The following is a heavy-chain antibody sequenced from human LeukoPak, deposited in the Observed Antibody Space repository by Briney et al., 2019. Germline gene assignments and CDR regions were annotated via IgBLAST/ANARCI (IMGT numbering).Heavy chain of an antibody. Sequence: PSETLSLTCTVSGGSISSYYWSWIRQPPGKGLEWIGYIYYSGSTNYNPSLKSRVTISVDTSKNQFSLKLTSVTAADTAVYYCARASGWYPFDSWGQGTPVTVSS. CDR1: GGSISSYY. V-gene: IGHV4-59*08. CDR3: ARASGWYPFDS. J-gene: IGHJ4*02. CDR2: IYYSGST. D-gene: IGHD6-19*01.